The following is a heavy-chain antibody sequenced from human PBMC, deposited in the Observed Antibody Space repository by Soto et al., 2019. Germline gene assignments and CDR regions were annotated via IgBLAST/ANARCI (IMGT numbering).Heavy chain of an antibody. V-gene: IGHV3-30*18. CDR2: ISYDGSNQ. CDR3: AKDTGADY. Sequence: QVQLVEAGGGVVQPGRSLRLSCAASGFTFSSYGMYWVRQAPGKGLEWVARISYDGSNQFYGDSVKGRFTISRDNSKNTLYLPMSSLRSEDTAVYYCAKDTGADYWCQGTLVTVSS. CDR1: GFTFSSYG. D-gene: IGHD3-10*01. J-gene: IGHJ4*02.